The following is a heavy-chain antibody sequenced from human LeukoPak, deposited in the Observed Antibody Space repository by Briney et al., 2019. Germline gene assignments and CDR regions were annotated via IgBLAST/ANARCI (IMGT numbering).Heavy chain of an antibody. J-gene: IGHJ3*02. CDR3: ARTKTEYASDDAFDI. CDR2: IYPGDSDT. V-gene: IGHV5-51*01. CDR1: GYGFNTYW. Sequence: GESLKISCKGSGYGFNTYWIGWVRQMPGKGLEWMGVIYPGDSDTRYSPSFQGQVTIAADKSINSAYLQWSNLKASDTAIYYCARTKTEYASDDAFDIWGQGTMVTVSS. D-gene: IGHD2-2*01.